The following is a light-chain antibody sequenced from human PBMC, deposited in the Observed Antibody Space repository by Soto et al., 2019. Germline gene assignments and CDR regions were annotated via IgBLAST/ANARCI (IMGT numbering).Light chain of an antibody. CDR1: QSVSSN. V-gene: IGKV3-15*01. Sequence: EIVMTQSPATLSVSPGERATLSCRASQSVSSNLAWYQQKPGQAPRLLIYGASTRAPGIPARFSGSGSGTEFSLTISSLQPEDFAVYYCQQYNDWRTFGQGTKVEI. CDR2: GAS. J-gene: IGKJ1*01. CDR3: QQYNDWRT.